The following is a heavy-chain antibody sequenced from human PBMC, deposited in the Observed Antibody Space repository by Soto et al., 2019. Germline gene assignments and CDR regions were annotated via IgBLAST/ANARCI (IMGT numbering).Heavy chain of an antibody. J-gene: IGHJ1*01. CDR1: GGTFSSYA. Sequence: QVQLVQSGAEVKKPGSSVKVSCKASGGTFSSYAISWVRQAPGQGLEWMGGIIPIFGTANYAQKFQGRVTITADESTSTAYMELSSLRSEDTAVYYCARDSSGYSPGRVEYFQHWGQGTLVTVSS. V-gene: IGHV1-69*12. CDR2: IIPIFGTA. D-gene: IGHD3-22*01. CDR3: ARDSSGYSPGRVEYFQH.